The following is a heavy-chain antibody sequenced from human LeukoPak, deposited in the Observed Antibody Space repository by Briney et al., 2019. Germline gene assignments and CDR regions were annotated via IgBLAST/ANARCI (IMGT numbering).Heavy chain of an antibody. CDR2: ISSSSSYI. V-gene: IGHV3-21*01. Sequence: GGSLRLSCAASRFTFSSYSMNWVRQAPGKGLEWVSSISSSSSYIYYADSVKGRFTISRDNAKNSLYLQMNSLRAEDTAVYYCARAGGWGYSSSSGYYFDYWGQGTLVTVSS. CDR3: ARAGGWGYSSSSGYYFDY. J-gene: IGHJ4*02. CDR1: RFTFSSYS. D-gene: IGHD6-6*01.